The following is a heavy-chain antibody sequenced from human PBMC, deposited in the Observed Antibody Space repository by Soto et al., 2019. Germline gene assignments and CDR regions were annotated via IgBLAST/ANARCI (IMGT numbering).Heavy chain of an antibody. D-gene: IGHD3-3*01. CDR3: ARPRGFGVIINFIDY. Sequence: QVQLVESGGGVVQPGRSLRLSCAASVFTFSSFAMHWVRQAPGKGLEWVAVMSYDGSNKYYADSVKGRFTISRDNSKNTVYLQMNSLRAEDTAVYYCARPRGFGVIINFIDYWGQGTLVTVSS. CDR2: MSYDGSNK. V-gene: IGHV3-30-3*01. J-gene: IGHJ4*02. CDR1: VFTFSSFA.